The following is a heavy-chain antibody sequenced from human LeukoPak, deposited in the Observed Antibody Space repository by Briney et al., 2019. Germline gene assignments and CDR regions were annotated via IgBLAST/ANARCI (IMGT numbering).Heavy chain of an antibody. CDR1: GASISSYY. CDR2: IYTSGGT. Sequence: SQTLSLTCTVSGASISSYYWSWIRQPAGKGLEWLGRIYTSGGTNYNPSFKSRVTMSVDTSKNQFSLKLSSVTAADTGVYYCAREQRSRGSPNDYWGQGTLVTVSS. J-gene: IGHJ4*02. D-gene: IGHD1-26*01. V-gene: IGHV4-4*07. CDR3: AREQRSRGSPNDY.